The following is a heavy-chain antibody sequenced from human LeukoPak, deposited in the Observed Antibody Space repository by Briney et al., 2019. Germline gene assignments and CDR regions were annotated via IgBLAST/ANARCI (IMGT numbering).Heavy chain of an antibody. CDR2: ISNDGGGT. D-gene: IGHD3-22*01. V-gene: IGHV3-23*01. CDR3: AKGSSGYFADL. Sequence: GGSLRLSCAASGFIFNNYGLIWVRQAPGKGLEWVSAISNDGGGTQYAVFVEGRFTISRDNYKNTLFLQMSSLRAEDTALYYCAKGSSGYFADLWGQGTLVTVSS. CDR1: GFIFNNYG. J-gene: IGHJ5*02.